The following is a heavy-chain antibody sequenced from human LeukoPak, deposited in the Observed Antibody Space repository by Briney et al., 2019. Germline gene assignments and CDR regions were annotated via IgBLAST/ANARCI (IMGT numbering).Heavy chain of an antibody. J-gene: IGHJ4*02. D-gene: IGHD5-18*01. CDR1: GFTFSSYA. CDR3: ARDLAMGSPFDY. Sequence: GSLRLSCAASGFTFSSYAMHWVRQAPGKGLEWVAVISYDGSNKYYADSVKGRFTISRDNSKNTLYLQMNSLRAEDTAVYYCARDLAMGSPFDYWGQGTLVTVSS. V-gene: IGHV3-30*04. CDR2: ISYDGSNK.